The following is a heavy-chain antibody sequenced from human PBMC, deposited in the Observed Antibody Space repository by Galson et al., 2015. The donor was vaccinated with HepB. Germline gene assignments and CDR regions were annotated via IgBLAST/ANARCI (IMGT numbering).Heavy chain of an antibody. CDR2: IYWNDDK. CDR1: GFSPSTSGVG. D-gene: IGHD3-3*01. Sequence: PALVKPTQTLTLTCTFSGFSPSTSGVGVGWIRQPPGKALEWLALIYWNDDKRYSPSLKSRLTITKDTSKNQVVLTMTNMDPVDTATYYCAHSLSITIFGVVIGLNWFDPWGQGTLVTVSS. J-gene: IGHJ5*02. V-gene: IGHV2-5*01. CDR3: AHSLSITIFGVVIGLNWFDP.